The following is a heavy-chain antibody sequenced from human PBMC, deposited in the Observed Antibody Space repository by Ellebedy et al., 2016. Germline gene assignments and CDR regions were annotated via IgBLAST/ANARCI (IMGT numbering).Heavy chain of an antibody. D-gene: IGHD1-26*01. Sequence: SETLSLXCTVSGGSISSSSYYWSWIRQPPGKGLEWIGEINHSGSTNYNPSLKSRVTITVDMSKNQFTLKLSPGTAAETAVYYCARVRPVGAPWGKGTTVTVSS. CDR1: GGSISSSSYY. J-gene: IGHJ6*04. CDR2: INHSGST. CDR3: ARVRPVGAP. V-gene: IGHV4-39*01.